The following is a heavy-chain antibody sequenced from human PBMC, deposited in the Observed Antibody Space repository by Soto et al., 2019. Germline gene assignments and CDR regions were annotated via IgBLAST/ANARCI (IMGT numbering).Heavy chain of an antibody. CDR2: IIPIFGTA. J-gene: IGHJ5*01. CDR1: GGTFSSYS. Sequence: WASLKVSCTASGGTFSSYSISWVRQAPGQGLEWMGGIIPIFGTANYAQKFQGRVTITADESTSTAYMELSSLRSEDTTVYYCARDVTGTNMDCFDPWGQGTLVTVSS. CDR3: ARDVTGTNMDCFDP. V-gene: IGHV1-69*13. D-gene: IGHD1-7*01.